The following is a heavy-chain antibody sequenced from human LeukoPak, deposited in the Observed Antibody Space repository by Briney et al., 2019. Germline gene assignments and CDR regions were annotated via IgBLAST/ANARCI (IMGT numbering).Heavy chain of an antibody. J-gene: IGHJ6*02. D-gene: IGHD3-9*01. V-gene: IGHV3-30*04. CDR2: ISYDGSNK. Sequence: PGGSLRLSCAASGFTFSSYAMHWVRQAPGKGLEWVAVISYDGSNKYYADSVKGRFTTSRDNSKNTLYLQMNSLRAEDTAVYYCAREAVLRYFDWSTYGMDVWGQGTTVTVSS. CDR1: GFTFSSYA. CDR3: AREAVLRYFDWSTYGMDV.